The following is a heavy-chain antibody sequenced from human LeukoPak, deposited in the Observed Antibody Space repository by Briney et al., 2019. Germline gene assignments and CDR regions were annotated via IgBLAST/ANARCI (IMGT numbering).Heavy chain of an antibody. Sequence: SQTLSLTCAVSGGSISSGGYSWSWIRQPPGKGLEWIGYIYHSGTTYYNPSLKSRVTISLDRSKNQFSLRLSSVTAADTAVYYCARGGRITMSENAFDIWGQGTMVTVSS. CDR2: IYHSGTT. V-gene: IGHV4-30-2*01. CDR3: ARGGRITMSENAFDI. CDR1: GGSISSGGYS. J-gene: IGHJ3*02. D-gene: IGHD3-22*01.